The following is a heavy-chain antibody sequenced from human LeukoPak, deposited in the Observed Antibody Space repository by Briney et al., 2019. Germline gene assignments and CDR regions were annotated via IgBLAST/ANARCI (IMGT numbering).Heavy chain of an antibody. Sequence: GGSLRLSCAASGVTFISYAMSWVRRAPGKGLEWVANIKQDGSETYYVDSLRGRFTISRDNAKKSLYLQMNSLRAEDTAVYYCARDFWGAYRVDYFDYWGQGTLVTVSS. D-gene: IGHD3-3*01. J-gene: IGHJ4*02. CDR3: ARDFWGAYRVDYFDY. V-gene: IGHV3-7*01. CDR1: GVTFISYA. CDR2: IKQDGSET.